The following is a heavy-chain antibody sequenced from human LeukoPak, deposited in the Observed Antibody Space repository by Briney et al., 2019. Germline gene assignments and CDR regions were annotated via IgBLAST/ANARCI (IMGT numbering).Heavy chain of an antibody. CDR3: ARVTFPPYYYDSSGPHYFDY. CDR2: IYTSGST. Sequence: TETLSLTCSVSGGSISSYYWSWIREPAGKGLEWIGRIYTSGSTNYNPSLKSRVTMSVDTSKNQFSLKLSSVTAADTAVYYCARVTFPPYYYDSSGPHYFDYWGQGTLVTVSS. J-gene: IGHJ4*02. D-gene: IGHD3-22*01. V-gene: IGHV4-4*07. CDR1: GGSISSYY.